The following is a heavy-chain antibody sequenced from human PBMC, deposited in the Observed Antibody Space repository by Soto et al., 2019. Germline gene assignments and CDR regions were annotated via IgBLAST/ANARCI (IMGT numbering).Heavy chain of an antibody. CDR3: ARDVGRDAFDI. CDR2: IIPILGIA. D-gene: IGHD3-10*01. Sequence: QVQLVQSGAEVKKPGSSVKVSCKASGGTFSSYTISWVRQAPGQGLEWMGRIIPILGIANYAQKFQGRVTITADKSPSTAYMELSSLRSEDTAVYYCARDVGRDAFDIWGQGTMVTVSS. CDR1: GGTFSSYT. J-gene: IGHJ3*02. V-gene: IGHV1-69*08.